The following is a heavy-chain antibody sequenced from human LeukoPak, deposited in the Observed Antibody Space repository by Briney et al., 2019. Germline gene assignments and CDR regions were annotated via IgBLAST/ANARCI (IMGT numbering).Heavy chain of an antibody. CDR1: GFTFTSYW. CDR3: ARSNNYGFDY. CDR2: INSDGGTT. Sequence: GGSLRLSCAPSGFTFTSYWTHWARQAPGKGLVWVSYINSDGGTTTYADSVQGRFTISRDNAKNTLYLQMNSLRAEVTAVFYCARSNNYGFDYWGQGTLVTVSS. V-gene: IGHV3-74*03. D-gene: IGHD5-24*01. J-gene: IGHJ4*02.